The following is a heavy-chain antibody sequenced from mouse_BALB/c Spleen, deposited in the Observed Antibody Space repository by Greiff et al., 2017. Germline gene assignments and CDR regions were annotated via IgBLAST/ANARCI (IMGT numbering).Heavy chain of an antibody. CDR1: GFTFSSYA. D-gene: IGHD2-14*01. J-gene: IGHJ2*01. Sequence: EVKLMESGGGLVKPGGSLKLSCAASGFTFSSYAMSWVRQTPEKRLEWVATISSGGSYTYYPDSVKGRFTISRDNAKNTLYLQMSSLRSEDTAMYYCARLDKVLDYWGQGTTLTVSS. CDR2: ISSGGSYT. CDR3: ARLDKVLDY. V-gene: IGHV5-9-3*01.